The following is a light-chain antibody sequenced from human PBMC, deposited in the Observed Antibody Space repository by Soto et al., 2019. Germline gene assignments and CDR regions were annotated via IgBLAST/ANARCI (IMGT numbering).Light chain of an antibody. CDR1: SSDVGGYNY. V-gene: IGLV2-14*01. Sequence: QSALTQPASVSGSPGQSITISCTGTSSDVGGYNYVSWYQHHPGKAPKLMIYEVSYRPSGVSNRFSGSKSGNTASLTISGLQAEDEADYYCASYTSSSTSVIFGRGTKVTVL. CDR2: EVS. J-gene: IGLJ2*01. CDR3: ASYTSSSTSVI.